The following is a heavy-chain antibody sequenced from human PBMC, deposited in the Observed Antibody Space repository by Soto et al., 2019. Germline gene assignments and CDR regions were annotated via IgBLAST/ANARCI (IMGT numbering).Heavy chain of an antibody. CDR3: ARFSGSYTRGLDY. J-gene: IGHJ4*02. V-gene: IGHV3-72*01. D-gene: IGHD1-26*01. CDR1: GLTFSDHY. Sequence: EVQLVESGGGLVQPGGSLRLSCAASGLTFSDHYMDSVRQAPGKGLEWVVRSRNKANSYSTEYAASAKGRFTISRDESKTSLYPPMNSLKPEDTAVYYCARFSGSYTRGLDYWGQGTLVTVSS. CDR2: SRNKANSYST.